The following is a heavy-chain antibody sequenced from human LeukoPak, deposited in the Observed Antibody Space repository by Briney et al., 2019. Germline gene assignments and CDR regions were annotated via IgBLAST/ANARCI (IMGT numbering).Heavy chain of an antibody. Sequence: GGSLRLSCAVSGFTFSSYEMNWVRQAPGKGLEWVAYISSGGRSIYYADSVKGRFTSSRDNAKNSVSLQMNSLRAEDTAVYYCARGSIDAYDIWGQGTMVTVSS. D-gene: IGHD3-3*02. CDR3: ARGSIDAYDI. CDR2: ISSGGRSI. CDR1: GFTFSSYE. J-gene: IGHJ3*02. V-gene: IGHV3-48*03.